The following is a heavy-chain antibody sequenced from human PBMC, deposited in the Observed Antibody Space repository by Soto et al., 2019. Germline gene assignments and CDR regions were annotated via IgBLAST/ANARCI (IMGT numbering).Heavy chain of an antibody. CDR2: LSHDGTIT. Sequence: QVQLVESGGGVVQPGRSLRLSCAASGFTFNNYGMHWVRQAPGKGLEWVAILSHDGTITYYGDSVRGRFTVSRDESKNTLYLQMNSLRPEDTVVYYCARDWGSSGWFNWFDPWGQGTLVTVSS. CDR3: ARDWGSSGWFNWFDP. D-gene: IGHD6-19*01. V-gene: IGHV3-30*03. J-gene: IGHJ5*02. CDR1: GFTFNNYG.